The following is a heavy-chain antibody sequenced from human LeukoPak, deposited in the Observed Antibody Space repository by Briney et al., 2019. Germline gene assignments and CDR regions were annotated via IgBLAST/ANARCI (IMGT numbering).Heavy chain of an antibody. D-gene: IGHD3-22*01. V-gene: IGHV3-20*04. CDR3: ARGRIGYDSSGYSFDY. Sequence: GGSLRLSCAASGFIFDDYGLTWVRQAPGKGLEWVSGINWNGGSTGYADSVKGRFTISRDNAKNSLYLQMNSLRAEDTALYYCARGRIGYDSSGYSFDYWGQGTLVTVSS. CDR1: GFIFDDYG. J-gene: IGHJ4*02. CDR2: INWNGGST.